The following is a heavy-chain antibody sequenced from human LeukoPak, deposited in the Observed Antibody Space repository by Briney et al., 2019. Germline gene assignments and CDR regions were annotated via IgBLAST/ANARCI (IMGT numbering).Heavy chain of an antibody. J-gene: IGHJ3*02. CDR1: GFTFSAFW. D-gene: IGHD3-16*01. CDR2: IKEDGSEK. V-gene: IGHV3-7*01. Sequence: PGGSLRLSCAASGFTFSAFWMTWVRQAPGKGLEWVASIKEDGSEKFYVDSVKGRFTISRENAKNSLYLQMNSLRAGDTAVYYCAGSNPITFGGVTRSDAFDIWGQGTMVTVSS. CDR3: AGSNPITFGGVTRSDAFDI.